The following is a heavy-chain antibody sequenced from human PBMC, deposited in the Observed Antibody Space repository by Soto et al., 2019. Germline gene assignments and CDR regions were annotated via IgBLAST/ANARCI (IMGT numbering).Heavy chain of an antibody. CDR2: TYYRSKWYN. V-gene: IGHV6-1*01. CDR1: VDSVSSNSAT. Sequence: SQTLSLTCAISVDSVSSNSATWNWIRQSPSRGLEWLGRTYYRSKWYNDYAVSVKSRITINPDTSKNQFSLQLNSVTPEDTAVYCCARDRRRVRRPNIAAADYYCSGMDVWGQGTTVTVSS. CDR3: ARDRRRVRRPNIAAADYYCSGMDV. D-gene: IGHD6-13*01. J-gene: IGHJ6*02.